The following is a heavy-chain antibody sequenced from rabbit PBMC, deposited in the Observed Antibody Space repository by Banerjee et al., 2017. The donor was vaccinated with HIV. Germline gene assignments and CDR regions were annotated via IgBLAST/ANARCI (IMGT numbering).Heavy chain of an antibody. Sequence: QEQLEESGGGLVQPEGSLTLTCTASGFSFSNNYWISWVRQAPGKGLEWIACIYTGSSGTTYYASWAKGRFTISKTSSTTVTLQMTSLTAADTTTYFCAREYYDFGYPAYAYASLWGQGTLVTVS. CDR3: AREYYDFGYPAYAYASL. CDR1: GFSFSNNYW. D-gene: IGHD6-1*01. CDR2: IYTGSSGTT. J-gene: IGHJ3*01. V-gene: IGHV1S45*01.